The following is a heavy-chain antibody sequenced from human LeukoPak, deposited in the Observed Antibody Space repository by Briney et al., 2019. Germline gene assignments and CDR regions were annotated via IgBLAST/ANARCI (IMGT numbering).Heavy chain of an antibody. J-gene: IGHJ4*02. V-gene: IGHV1-2*02. CDR1: GYTFTSYY. CDR2: INPDSGGT. Sequence: VSVKVSCKASGYTFTSYYMHWVRQAPGQGLEWMGWINPDSGGTNYAQKFQGRVTMTRDTSISTTYMELSSLRSDDTAVYYCARDSYGYYFPGDYWGQGTLVTVSS. D-gene: IGHD5-18*01. CDR3: ARDSYGYYFPGDY.